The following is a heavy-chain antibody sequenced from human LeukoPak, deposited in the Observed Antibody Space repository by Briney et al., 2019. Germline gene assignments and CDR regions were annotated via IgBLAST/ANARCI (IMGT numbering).Heavy chain of an antibody. CDR2: IIPKFAAV. V-gene: IGHV1-69*05. Sequence: SVKVSCKASGDGFSNYGINWVQRAPGQGLEWIGGIIPKFAAVNYAPRFQGRVTMTTDTSTSTADMELRSLRSDDTAVYYCARPQGKYYYDSSGYYAPWGQGTLVTVSS. J-gene: IGHJ5*02. CDR1: GDGFSNYG. D-gene: IGHD3-22*01. CDR3: ARPQGKYYYDSSGYYAP.